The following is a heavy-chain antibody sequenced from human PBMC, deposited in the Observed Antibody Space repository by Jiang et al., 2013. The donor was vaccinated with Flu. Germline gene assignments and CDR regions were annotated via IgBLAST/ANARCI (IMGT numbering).Heavy chain of an antibody. CDR3: AREGVATSPLDY. D-gene: IGHD4-23*01. Sequence: TFTSHAIHWVRQAPAKGLEWMGWINTGNGNTNNSQKFQGRVTITRDTSASTAYMEVSSLRSDDTAVYYCAREGVATSPLDYWGQGTLVTVSS. CDR1: TFTSHA. J-gene: IGHJ4*02. CDR2: INTGNGNT. V-gene: IGHV1-3*04.